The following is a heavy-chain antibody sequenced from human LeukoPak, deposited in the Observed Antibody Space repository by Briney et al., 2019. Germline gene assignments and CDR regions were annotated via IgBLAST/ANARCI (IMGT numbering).Heavy chain of an antibody. V-gene: IGHV3-11*01. J-gene: IGHJ4*02. CDR2: ISNTGSTT. CDR1: GFTLSDYY. D-gene: IGHD3-22*01. Sequence: GGSLRLSCAASGFTLSDYYMSWIRQAPGKGLECVSYISNTGSTTHYADSVKGRFTVSRDNAKNSLYLQMNSLRAEGTAVYYCARAVKYFYDSSGPYLDYWGQGTLIAVSS. CDR3: ARAVKYFYDSSGPYLDY.